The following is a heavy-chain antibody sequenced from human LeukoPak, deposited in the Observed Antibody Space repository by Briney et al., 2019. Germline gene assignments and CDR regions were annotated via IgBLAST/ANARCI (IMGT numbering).Heavy chain of an antibody. Sequence: SGTLSLTCAVSGGSISSSNWWSWVRQPPGKGLEWIGEIYHSGSTNYNPSLKNRVNISIDESKNHLYLNLASVTAADTAVYYCSRESGPFCPFGHWGQGTLVAVTS. CDR2: IYHSGST. CDR3: SRESGPFCPFGH. D-gene: IGHD1-26*01. CDR1: GGSISSSNW. J-gene: IGHJ4*02. V-gene: IGHV4-4*02.